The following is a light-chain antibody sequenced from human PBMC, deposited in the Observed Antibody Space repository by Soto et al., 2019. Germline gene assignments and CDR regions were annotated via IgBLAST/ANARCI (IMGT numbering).Light chain of an antibody. CDR3: QKYNCTPWT. V-gene: IGKV1-27*01. J-gene: IGKJ1*01. Sequence: DIQMTQSPSSLSASVGDRVTITCRASQGISTYLAWYQQQPGKVPKLLIYVASTLQSGVPSRFSGSGSGTDFTLTISSLQHEDVATYYCQKYNCTPWTLRQGTKVELK. CDR2: VAS. CDR1: QGISTY.